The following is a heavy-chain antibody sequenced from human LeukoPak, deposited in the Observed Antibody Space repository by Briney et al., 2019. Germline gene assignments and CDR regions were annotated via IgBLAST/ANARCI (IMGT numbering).Heavy chain of an antibody. CDR3: ATPSGWGEVYYYYMDV. CDR2: IIPIFGTA. CDR1: GGTFSRYA. D-gene: IGHD6-19*01. Sequence: SVKVSGKASGGTFSRYAISWVRQAPGQGLEWMGGIIPIFGTANYAQKFQGRVTITTDESTSTAYMELSSLRSEDTAVYYRATPSGWGEVYYYYMDVWGKGTTVTVSS. V-gene: IGHV1-69*05. J-gene: IGHJ6*03.